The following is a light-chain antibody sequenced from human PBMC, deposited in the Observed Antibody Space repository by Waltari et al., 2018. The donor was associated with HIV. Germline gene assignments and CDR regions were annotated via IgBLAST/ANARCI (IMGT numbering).Light chain of an antibody. V-gene: IGLV1-47*01. Sequence: QSVLSKPPSAAGTPGQRVTLSCSGSSSNIGNDNVYWYQQLPGTTPKLLSSKNIQPPSGVPDRFAGSKAGTSAYLAISGLRSEDEADYCCVGWDASLSAYVFGAGTKVTVL. CDR1: SSNIGNDN. CDR2: KNI. CDR3: VGWDASLSAYV. J-gene: IGLJ1*01.